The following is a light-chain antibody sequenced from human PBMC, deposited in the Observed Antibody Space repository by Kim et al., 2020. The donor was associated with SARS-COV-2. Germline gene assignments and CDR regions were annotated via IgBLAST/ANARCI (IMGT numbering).Light chain of an antibody. CDR3: CSYAGSSTWV. V-gene: IGLV2-23*02. CDR1: SSDVGTYNV. CDR2: AVN. J-gene: IGLJ3*02. Sequence: GQSITISCTGTSSDVGTYNVVYWYQQHPGKAPKVMIYAVNKRPSGVSNRFSGSKSGNTASLTISGLQAEDEADYYCCSYAGSSTWVFGGGTQLTVL.